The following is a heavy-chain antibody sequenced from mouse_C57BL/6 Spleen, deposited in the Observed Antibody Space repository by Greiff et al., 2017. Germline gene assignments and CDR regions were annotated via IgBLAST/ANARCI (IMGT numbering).Heavy chain of an antibody. CDR3: AKLGYAMDY. CDR1: GFTFSDYG. D-gene: IGHD4-1*01. CDR2: ISSGSSTI. V-gene: IGHV5-17*01. Sequence: EVKLMESGGGLVKPGGSLKLSCAASGFTFSDYGMHWVRQAPEKGLEWVAYISSGSSTIYYADTVKGRFTISRDNAKNTLFLQMTSLRSEDTAMYYCAKLGYAMDYWGQGTSVTVSS. J-gene: IGHJ4*01.